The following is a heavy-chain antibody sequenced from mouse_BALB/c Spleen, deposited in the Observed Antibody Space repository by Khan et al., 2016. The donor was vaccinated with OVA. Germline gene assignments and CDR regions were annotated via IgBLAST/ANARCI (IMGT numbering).Heavy chain of an antibody. CDR1: GYTFTDFT. J-gene: IGHJ3*01. V-gene: IGHV1S137*01. CDR3: TRRGGGNRFAY. CDR2: ISTYYGHA. Sequence: QVQLKESGAEVVRPGVSVKVSCKGSGYTFTDFTLHWVKQSHAMSLEWIGVISTYYGHATYNQKFKDKATMTVDKSSSTAYMELARLTSEDSAIYYCTRRGGGNRFAYWGQGTLVTVSA.